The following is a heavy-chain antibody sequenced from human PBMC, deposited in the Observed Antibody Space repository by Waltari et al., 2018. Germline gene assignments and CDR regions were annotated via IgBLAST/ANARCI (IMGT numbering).Heavy chain of an antibody. CDR3: ARAPGVRVGFDF. Sequence: PGLVKPSETLSLTCTVSGGSISSYYWSWIRQPPGKGLEWIGYIHYSGSTNYNPSLKSRVTMSIDTSKNQFSLELSSVTAADTAVYYCARAPGVRVGFDFWGQGTLVTVSS. CDR1: GGSISSYY. CDR2: IHYSGST. D-gene: IGHD3-22*01. J-gene: IGHJ4*02. V-gene: IGHV4-59*01.